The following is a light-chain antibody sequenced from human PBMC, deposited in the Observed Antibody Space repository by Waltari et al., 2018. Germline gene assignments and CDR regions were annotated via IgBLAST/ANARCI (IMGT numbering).Light chain of an antibody. CDR2: DTT. CDR1: TGAFTSVPY. V-gene: IGLV7-46*01. CDR3: FLSYSGAVI. Sequence: QAVVTQEPSLTVSPGGTATLPCGSSTGAFTSVPYPYWFPQKPGHTPRTLIYDTTNKHSWTPARFSGSLLGGKAALTLSGAQPEDEANYYCFLSYSGAVIFGGGTKLTVL. J-gene: IGLJ2*01.